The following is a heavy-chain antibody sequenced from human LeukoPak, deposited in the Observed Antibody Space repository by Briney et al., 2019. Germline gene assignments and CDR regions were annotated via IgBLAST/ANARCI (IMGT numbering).Heavy chain of an antibody. V-gene: IGHV4-61*05. CDR3: ARVYGGYDSSGYVYRGNSILYYYYYMDV. CDR1: GGSISSSSYY. D-gene: IGHD3-22*01. J-gene: IGHJ6*03. Sequence: SETLSLTCTVSGGSISSSSYYWGWIRQPPGKGLEWIGYIYYSGSTNYNPSLKSRVTISVDTSKNQFSLKLSSVTAVDTAVYYCARVYGGYDSSGYVYRGNSILYYYYYMDVWGKGTTVTISS. CDR2: IYYSGST.